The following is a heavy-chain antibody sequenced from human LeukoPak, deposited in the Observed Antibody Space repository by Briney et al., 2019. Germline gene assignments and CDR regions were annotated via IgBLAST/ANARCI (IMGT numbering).Heavy chain of an antibody. CDR2: IYSGDST. J-gene: IGHJ6*02. CDR1: GFTVSSNY. V-gene: IGHV3-66*02. Sequence: PGGSLRLSCAASGFTVSSNYMSWVRQAPGKGLEWVSVIYSGDSTYYADSVKGRFTISRDNSKNTLYLQMNSLRAEDTAVYYCARGGLVPAAYYYYYGMDVWGQGTTVTVSS. CDR3: ARGGLVPAAYYYYYGMDV. D-gene: IGHD2-2*01.